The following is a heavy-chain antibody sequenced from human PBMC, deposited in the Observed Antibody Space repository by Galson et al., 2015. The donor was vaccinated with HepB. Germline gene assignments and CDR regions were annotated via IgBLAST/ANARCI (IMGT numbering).Heavy chain of an antibody. CDR2: ISYDGSNK. CDR1: GFTFSSYG. CDR3: AGSGGSSDYYYYYYMDV. Sequence: SLRLSCAASGFTFSSYGMHWVRQAPGKGLEWVAVISYDGSNKYYADSVKGRFTISRDNSKNTLYLQMNSLRAEDTAVYYCAGSGGSSDYYYYYYMDVWGKGTTVTVSS. V-gene: IGHV3-30*03. D-gene: IGHD2-15*01. J-gene: IGHJ6*03.